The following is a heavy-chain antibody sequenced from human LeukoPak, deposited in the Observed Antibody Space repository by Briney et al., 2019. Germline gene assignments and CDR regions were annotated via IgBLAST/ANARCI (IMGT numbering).Heavy chain of an antibody. Sequence: SETLSLTCTVSGVSIRSSTYYWGWIRQPPGKGLEWIGSIYYSGSTYYNPSLKSRVTISVDTSKNQFSLKLSSVTAADTAVYYCASISFTAVTPRAYYFDYWGQGTLVTVSS. CDR2: IYYSGST. CDR3: ASISFTAVTPRAYYFDY. V-gene: IGHV4-39*07. J-gene: IGHJ4*02. D-gene: IGHD3-16*02. CDR1: GVSIRSSTYY.